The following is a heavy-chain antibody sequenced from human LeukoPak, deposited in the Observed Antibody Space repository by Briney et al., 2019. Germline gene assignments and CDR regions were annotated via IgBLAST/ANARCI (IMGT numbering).Heavy chain of an antibody. D-gene: IGHD4-17*01. J-gene: IGHJ4*02. Sequence: PSETLSLTCAVYGGSFSGYYWSWIRQPPGKGLEWIGEINHSGSTNYNPSLKSRVTISVDTSKNQFSLKLSSVTAADTAVYYCALEKEGMTTVTNWGQGTLGTVSS. CDR3: ALEKEGMTTVTN. CDR2: INHSGST. CDR1: GGSFSGYY. V-gene: IGHV4-34*01.